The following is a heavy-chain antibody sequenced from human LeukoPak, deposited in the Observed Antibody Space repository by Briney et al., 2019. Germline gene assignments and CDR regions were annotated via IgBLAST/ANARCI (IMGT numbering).Heavy chain of an antibody. Sequence: ASVKVSCKASGYTFTGYYMHWVRQAPGQGLEWMGRINPNSGGTNYAQKFQGRVTMTRDTSISTAYMELSRLRSDDTAVYYCARGNTAMAPRYTDVWGKGTTVTVSS. CDR1: GYTFTGYY. V-gene: IGHV1-2*06. D-gene: IGHD5-18*01. CDR2: INPNSGGT. CDR3: ARGNTAMAPRYTDV. J-gene: IGHJ6*03.